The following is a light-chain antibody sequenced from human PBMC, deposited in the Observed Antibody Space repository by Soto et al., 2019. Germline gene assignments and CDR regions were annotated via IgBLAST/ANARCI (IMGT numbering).Light chain of an antibody. CDR3: QQQNSFSIT. Sequence: EIVLTQSPATLSLSAGERVALSWRASQGIGSTLAWYRQQPGQAPGLLIYDSNIRATGVPARFSGTRSGTEFTLTISGLKPEDFAIYDGQQQNSFSITFGQGTRLEIK. J-gene: IGKJ5*01. V-gene: IGKV3-15*01. CDR2: DSN. CDR1: QGIGST.